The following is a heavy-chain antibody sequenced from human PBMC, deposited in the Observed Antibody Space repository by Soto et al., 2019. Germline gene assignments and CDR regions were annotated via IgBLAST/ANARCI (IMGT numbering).Heavy chain of an antibody. CDR3: ARDRQYHHFWSVYQNEGPYDMDV. CDR1: GGSFSGYY. CDR2: INDSGGT. J-gene: IGHJ6*02. Sequence: QVQLQQWGAGLLKPSETLSLTCVVYGGSFSGYYWTWIRQAPGKGLEWIGEINDSGGTNYNSSLKSRVTISVDTSKNQFSLILYSVTAADTAVYYCARDRQYHHFWSVYQNEGPYDMDVWGQGTTVTVSS. D-gene: IGHD3-3*02. V-gene: IGHV4-34*02.